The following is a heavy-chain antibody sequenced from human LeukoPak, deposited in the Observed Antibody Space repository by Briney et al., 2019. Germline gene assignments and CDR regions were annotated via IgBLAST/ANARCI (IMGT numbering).Heavy chain of an antibody. CDR1: VGSISSSHYY. Sequence: SETLSLTCTVSVGSISSSHYYWGWIRQPPGKGLEWIGSIYYSGSTYYNPSLKSRVTISVDTSKNQFSLKLRSVTAADTAVYYCARVRRPDFWSGYYHSPNYYYYGMDVWGQGTTVTVSS. CDR2: IYYSGST. V-gene: IGHV4-39*01. D-gene: IGHD3-3*01. CDR3: ARVRRPDFWSGYYHSPNYYYYGMDV. J-gene: IGHJ6*02.